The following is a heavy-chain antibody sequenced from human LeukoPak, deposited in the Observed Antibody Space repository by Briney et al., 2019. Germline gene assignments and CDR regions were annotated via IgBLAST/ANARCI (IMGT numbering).Heavy chain of an antibody. CDR2: IYHSGST. Sequence: PSETLSLTCAVSGGSISSGGYSWSWIRQPPGKGLEWIGYIYHSGSTYYNPSLKSRVTISVDTSKNQFSLKLSSVTAADTAVYYCARDKGGYSGYDYDWGQGTLVTVSS. D-gene: IGHD5-12*01. V-gene: IGHV4-30-2*05. CDR1: GGSISSGGYS. CDR3: ARDKGGYSGYDYD. J-gene: IGHJ4*02.